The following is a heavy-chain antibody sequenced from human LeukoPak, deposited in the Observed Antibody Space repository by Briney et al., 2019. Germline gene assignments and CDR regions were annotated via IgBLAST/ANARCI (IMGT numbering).Heavy chain of an antibody. D-gene: IGHD3-22*01. CDR3: ARGGGYDDSSGYYSSHFDY. J-gene: IGHJ4*02. CDR1: GGTFSSYA. CDR2: IIPIFGTA. Sequence: GASVKVSCKASGGTFSSYAISWVRQAPGQGLEWMGGIIPIFGTANYAQKLQGRVTITTDESTSTAYMELSSLRSEDTAVYYCARGGGYDDSSGYYSSHFDYWGQGTLVTVSS. V-gene: IGHV1-69*05.